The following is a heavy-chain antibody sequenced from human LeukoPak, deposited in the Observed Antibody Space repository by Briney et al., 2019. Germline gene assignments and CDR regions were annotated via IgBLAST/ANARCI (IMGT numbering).Heavy chain of an antibody. Sequence: PSQTLSLTCAVSGGSISSGNFSWSWIRQPPAKGLEWIGHVYHSGSTYYNPSLKSRVTISVDRSKSQISLRLSSVTAADTAVYYCARDGHSSGLDAFDIWGQGTMVTVSS. CDR3: ARDGHSSGLDAFDI. J-gene: IGHJ3*02. CDR1: GGSISSGNFS. V-gene: IGHV4-30-2*01. D-gene: IGHD6-19*01. CDR2: VYHSGST.